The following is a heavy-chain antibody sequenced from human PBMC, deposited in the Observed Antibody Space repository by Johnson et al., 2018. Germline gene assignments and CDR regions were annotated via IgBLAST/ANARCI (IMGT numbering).Heavy chain of an antibody. CDR1: GFTFSSYA. D-gene: IGHD4-17*01. CDR2: ISFDGSNK. Sequence: QVQLVQSGGGVVQPGRSLRLSCAASGFTFSSYAMHWVRQAPGKGLEWVAVISFDGSNKYYADSVKGRFTISRDNSKNSLYLQMNSLRAEDTAVYYCARQYGDYGVGYAFDIWGQGTMVTVSS. V-gene: IGHV3-30-3*01. J-gene: IGHJ3*02. CDR3: ARQYGDYGVGYAFDI.